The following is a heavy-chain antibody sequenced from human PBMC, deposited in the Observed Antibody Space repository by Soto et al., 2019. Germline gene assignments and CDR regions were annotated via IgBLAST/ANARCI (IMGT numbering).Heavy chain of an antibody. V-gene: IGHV3-48*02. D-gene: IGHD1-26*01. CDR1: GFTFSSYS. Sequence: EVQLVESGGGLVQPGGSLRLSCAASGFTFSSYSMNWVRQAPATGLELVSYISSSSSTIYNADSVKGRFTISRDNANNSLYLQMNILRDEDTAVYYCAREGGILNRFDHCGQGTLVTFS. J-gene: IGHJ5*02. CDR3: AREGGILNRFDH. CDR2: ISSSSSTI.